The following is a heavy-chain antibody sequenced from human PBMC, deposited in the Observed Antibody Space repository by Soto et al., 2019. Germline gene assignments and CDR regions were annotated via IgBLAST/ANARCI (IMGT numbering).Heavy chain of an antibody. CDR2: MNSDGSRS. D-gene: IGHD3-3*02. Sequence: GGSLRLSCAASGFTFSTYWMHWVRQAPGKGLVWVSRMNSDGSRSDYADSVKGRFTISRDNARNTLYLQMNSLSAEDTAVYFCVKDEGIEAMDVWGQGTTVTVS. CDR3: VKDEGIEAMDV. J-gene: IGHJ6*02. V-gene: IGHV3-74*01. CDR1: GFTFSTYW.